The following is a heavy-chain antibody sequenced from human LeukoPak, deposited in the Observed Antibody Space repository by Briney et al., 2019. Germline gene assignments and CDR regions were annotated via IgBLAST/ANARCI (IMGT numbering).Heavy chain of an antibody. CDR3: ARGRPIVGAIPVRFDY. V-gene: IGHV4-34*01. CDR1: GGSFSGYY. Sequence: SETLSLTCAVYGGSFSGYYWSWIRQPPGKGLEWIGEINHSGSTNYNPSLKSRVTISVDTSKNQFSLKLSSVTAADTAVYCCARGRPIVGAIPVRFDYWGQGTLVTVSS. D-gene: IGHD1-26*01. J-gene: IGHJ4*02. CDR2: INHSGST.